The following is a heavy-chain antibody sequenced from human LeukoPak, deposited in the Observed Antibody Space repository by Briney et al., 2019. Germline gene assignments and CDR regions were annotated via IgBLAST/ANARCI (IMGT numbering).Heavy chain of an antibody. CDR2: IKHDGSEK. CDR3: ARLGYCSGGSCYGRSWFDP. D-gene: IGHD2-15*01. CDR1: GLTFSNYW. J-gene: IGHJ5*02. Sequence: GSLRLSCAASGLTFSNYWMSWVRQGPGKGLEWVANIKHDGSEKYYIDSVKGRFTISRDNAKNSLYLQMNSLRAEDTAVYYCARLGYCSGGSCYGRSWFDPWGQGTLVTVSS. V-gene: IGHV3-7*01.